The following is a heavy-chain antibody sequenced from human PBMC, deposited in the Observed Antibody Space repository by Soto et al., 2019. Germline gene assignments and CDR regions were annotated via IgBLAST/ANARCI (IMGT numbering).Heavy chain of an antibody. D-gene: IGHD3-16*02. J-gene: IGHJ4*02. CDR3: ASGGVWGSYRLFDY. CDR1: GYTFTSYG. CDR2: IVVGSGNT. Sequence: SVKVSCKASGYTFTSYGISWVRQARGQRLEWIGWIVVGSGNTNYAQKFQERVTFTRDMSTSTAYMELSSLGSEDTAVYYCASGGVWGSYRLFDYWGQGTLVTVSS. V-gene: IGHV1-58*02.